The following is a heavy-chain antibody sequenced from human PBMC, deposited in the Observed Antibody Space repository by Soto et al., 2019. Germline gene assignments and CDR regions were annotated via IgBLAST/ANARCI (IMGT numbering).Heavy chain of an antibody. J-gene: IGHJ6*02. CDR2: IYYSGST. V-gene: IGHV4-59*12. CDR1: GGSLSSYF. CDR3: ASGSEAVAGPYYYYGMDV. D-gene: IGHD6-19*01. Sequence: PSETLSLTCTVSGGSLSSYFWCWIRQPPGRGLEWIGYIYYSGSTNYNPSLKSRVTISVDTSKNQFSLKLSSVTAAATAVYYCASGSEAVAGPYYYYGMDVWGQGTTVTVSS.